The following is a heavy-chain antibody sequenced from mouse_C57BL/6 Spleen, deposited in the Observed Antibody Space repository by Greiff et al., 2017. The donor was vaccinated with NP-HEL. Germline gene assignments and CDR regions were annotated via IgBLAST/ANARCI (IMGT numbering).Heavy chain of an antibody. CDR3: ARWGITTVALDY. CDR1: GYTFTDYY. CDR2: INPNNGGT. J-gene: IGHJ2*01. D-gene: IGHD1-1*01. V-gene: IGHV1-26*01. Sequence: EVQLQQSGPELVKPGASVKISCKASGYTFTDYYMNWVKQSHGKSLEWIGDINPNNGGTSYNQKFKGKATLTVDKSSSTAYMELRSLTSEDSAVYYCARWGITTVALDYWGQGTTLTVSS.